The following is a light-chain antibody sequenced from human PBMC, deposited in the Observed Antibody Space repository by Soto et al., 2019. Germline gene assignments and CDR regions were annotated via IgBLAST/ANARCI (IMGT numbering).Light chain of an antibody. CDR2: DVS. V-gene: IGLV2-11*01. CDR3: CSYAGSYTL. CDR1: SRDVGGYNY. J-gene: IGLJ2*01. Sequence: QSALTQPRSVSGSPGQSVTISCTGTSRDVGGYNYVSWYQQHPGKAPKVMIYDVSKRPSGVPDRFSGSKSGNTASLTISRLQAEDEADYYCCSYAGSYTLFGGATKLTVL.